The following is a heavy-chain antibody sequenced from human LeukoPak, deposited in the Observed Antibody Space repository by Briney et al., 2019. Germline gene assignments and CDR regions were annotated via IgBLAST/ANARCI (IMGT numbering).Heavy chain of an antibody. D-gene: IGHD3-22*01. V-gene: IGHV4-31*03. CDR1: GGSISSGGYY. Sequence: SETLSLTCTVSGGSISSGGYYWSWIRQHPGKGLEWIGYIYYSGSTYYNPSLKSRVIMSVDTSKNQFSLRLTSVTAADTAVYYCAALSYYSNSGGYYYFDYWGQGTLVTVSS. CDR2: IYYSGST. CDR3: AALSYYSNSGGYYYFDY. J-gene: IGHJ4*02.